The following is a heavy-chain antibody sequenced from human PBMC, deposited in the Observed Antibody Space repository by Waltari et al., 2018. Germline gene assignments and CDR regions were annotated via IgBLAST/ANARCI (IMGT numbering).Heavy chain of an antibody. J-gene: IGHJ3*02. Sequence: QVQLQQWGAGLLKPSETLSLTCAVYGGSFSGYYWSWIRQPPGKGLEWIGEINHSGSTNYNPSLKSRVTISVDTSKNQFSLKLSSVTAADTAVYYCASPQFLEWPTPDAFDIWGQGTMVTVSS. CDR1: GGSFSGYY. V-gene: IGHV4-34*01. CDR2: INHSGST. D-gene: IGHD3-3*01. CDR3: ASPQFLEWPTPDAFDI.